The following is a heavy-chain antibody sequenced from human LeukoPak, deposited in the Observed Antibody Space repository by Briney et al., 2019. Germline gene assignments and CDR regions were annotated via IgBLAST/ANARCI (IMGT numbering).Heavy chain of an antibody. CDR2: ISAYNGNT. CDR3: ARDQNDFWSGSLYYYGMDV. CDR1: GYTFTSYD. V-gene: IGHV1-18*01. Sequence: ASVKVTCKASGYTFTSYDINWVRQATGQGLEWMGWISAYNGNTNYAQKLQGRVTMTTDTSTSTAYMELRSLRSDDTAVYYCARDQNDFWSGSLYYYGMDVWGQGTTVTVSS. D-gene: IGHD3-3*01. J-gene: IGHJ6*02.